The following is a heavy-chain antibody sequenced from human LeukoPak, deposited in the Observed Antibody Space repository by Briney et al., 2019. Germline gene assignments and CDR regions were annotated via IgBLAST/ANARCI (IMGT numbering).Heavy chain of an antibody. J-gene: IGHJ4*02. CDR1: GFTLSSYA. CDR3: AKDGLRGDFDY. Sequence: PGGSLRLSCAASGFTLSSYAMYWVRQAPGKGLEWVSTISGSGGSTYYADSVKGRFTISRDNSKNTLYLQMDSLRAEDTAVYYCAKDGLRGDFDYWGQGTLVTVS. V-gene: IGHV3-23*01. CDR2: ISGSGGST. D-gene: IGHD4-17*01.